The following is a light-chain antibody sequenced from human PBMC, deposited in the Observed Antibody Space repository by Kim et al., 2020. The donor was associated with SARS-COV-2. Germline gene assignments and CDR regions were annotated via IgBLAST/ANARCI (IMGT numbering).Light chain of an antibody. CDR1: QDISNY. V-gene: IGKV1-17*03. CDR2: AAS. J-gene: IGKJ4*01. CDR3: LQHNFYPLT. Sequence: DIQMTQSPSVMSASVGDRVTITCRASQDISNYLAWFQQKPGNAPQRLIYAASTLQSGVPSRFSGSGSGTEFTLTISSLQPEDFATYYCLQHNFYPLTFGGGTKVDIK.